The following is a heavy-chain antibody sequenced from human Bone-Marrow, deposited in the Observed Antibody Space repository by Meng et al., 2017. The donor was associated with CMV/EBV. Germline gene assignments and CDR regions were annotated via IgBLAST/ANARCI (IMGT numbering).Heavy chain of an antibody. CDR1: EFTFSSYA. Sequence: GESLKISCAVSEFTFSSYAMSWVRQAPGKGLEWVSAISGSGGSTYYADSVKGRFTISRDNSKNTLYLQMNSLRAEDTALYYCAKALRYCISTTCYSPFDYWGQGTLVTVSS. J-gene: IGHJ4*02. V-gene: IGHV3-23*01. CDR2: ISGSGGST. D-gene: IGHD2-2*01. CDR3: AKALRYCISTTCYSPFDY.